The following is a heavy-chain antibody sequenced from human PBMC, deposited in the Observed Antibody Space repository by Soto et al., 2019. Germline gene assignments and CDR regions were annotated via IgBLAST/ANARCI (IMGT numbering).Heavy chain of an antibody. J-gene: IGHJ3*02. CDR1: GFTFSSYA. CDR2: ISGSGGST. Sequence: EVQLLESGGGLVQPGGSLRLSCAASGFTFSSYAMSWVRQAPGKGLEWVSAISGSGGSTYYADSVKGRFTISRDNAKNSLYLQMNSLRAEDTAVYYCARDRSGYGGNSGAFDIWGQGTMVTVSS. CDR3: ARDRSGYGGNSGAFDI. V-gene: IGHV3-23*01. D-gene: IGHD4-17*01.